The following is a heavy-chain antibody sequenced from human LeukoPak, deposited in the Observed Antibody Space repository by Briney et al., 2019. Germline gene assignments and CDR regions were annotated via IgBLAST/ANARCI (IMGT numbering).Heavy chain of an antibody. V-gene: IGHV4-39*07. Sequence: KPSETLSLTCIVSGGSIGSISSSSYYWGWIRQPPGKGLEWIGYIYHSGSTYYNPSLKSRVTISVDRSKNQFSLKLSSVTAADTAVYYCARELIVVVPAATDAFDIWGQGTMVTVSS. CDR2: IYHSGST. CDR3: ARELIVVVPAATDAFDI. D-gene: IGHD2-2*01. CDR1: GGSIGSISSSSYY. J-gene: IGHJ3*02.